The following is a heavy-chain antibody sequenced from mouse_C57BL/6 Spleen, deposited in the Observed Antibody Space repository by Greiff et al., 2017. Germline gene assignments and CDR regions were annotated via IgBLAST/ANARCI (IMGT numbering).Heavy chain of an antibody. V-gene: IGHV1-55*01. D-gene: IGHD2-1*01. CDR1: GYTFTSYW. J-gene: IGHJ4*01. CDR3: ARRGGNYPYYAMDY. Sequence: VQLQQPGAELVKPGASVKMSCKASGYTFTSYWITWVKQRPGQGLEWIGDIYPGSGSTNYNEKLKSKATLTVDTSSSTAYMQLSSLTSEDSAVYYCARRGGNYPYYAMDYWGQGTTLTVSS. CDR2: IYPGSGST.